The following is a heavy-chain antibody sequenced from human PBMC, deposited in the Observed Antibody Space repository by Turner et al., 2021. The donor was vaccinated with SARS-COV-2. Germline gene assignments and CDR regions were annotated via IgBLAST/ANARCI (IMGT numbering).Heavy chain of an antibody. J-gene: IGHJ4*02. CDR1: GFTFSAHF. CDR3: ASELSGSRRLDY. V-gene: IGHV3-72*01. D-gene: IGHD1-26*01. Sequence: EVHLVESGGGLVQPGGPLRLSCAAPGFTFSAHFMDWVRQAPGKGLEWVGRSVDRANNYITQYAASVRGRFTISRDASENLVYLQMDSLRSEDTAVYYCASELSGSRRLDYWGQGTLVAVSS. CDR2: SVDRANNYIT.